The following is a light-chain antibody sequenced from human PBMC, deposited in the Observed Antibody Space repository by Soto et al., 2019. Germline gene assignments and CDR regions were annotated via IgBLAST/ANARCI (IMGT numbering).Light chain of an antibody. V-gene: IGKV2-28*01. Sequence: DIVMTHSPLSLPVTPGEPASISCRSSQSLLHSNGYNYLDWYLQKPGQSPQLLIYLGSNRASGVPDRFSGSGSGTDFTLKISRVEAEDVGVYYCMQAVQTPPTFGQGTKVDIK. CDR1: QSLLHSNGYNY. CDR3: MQAVQTPPT. J-gene: IGKJ1*01. CDR2: LGS.